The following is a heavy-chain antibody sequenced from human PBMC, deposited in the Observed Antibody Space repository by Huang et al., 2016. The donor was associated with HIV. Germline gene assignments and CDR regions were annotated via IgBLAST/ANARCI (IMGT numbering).Heavy chain of an antibody. D-gene: IGHD1-1*01. Sequence: QVQLQQWGAGLLKPSETLSLTCAVYGGSFSGYYWSWIRLSPGKGLEWIGEINHSGSTNYNPSLNSRLTISVDTSKNQFSLKLSSVTAADTAVYYCARERMMSWLDDHDAFDIWGQGTMVTVSS. CDR1: GGSFSGYY. V-gene: IGHV4-34*01. CDR2: INHSGST. CDR3: ARERMMSWLDDHDAFDI. J-gene: IGHJ3*02.